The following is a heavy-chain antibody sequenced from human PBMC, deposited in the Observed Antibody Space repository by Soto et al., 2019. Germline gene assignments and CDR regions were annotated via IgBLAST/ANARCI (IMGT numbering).Heavy chain of an antibody. Sequence: GASVKVSCKASGYSFRISAMHWVRQAPGQRLEWMGWINVGNGNTRYSEKFQGRATITRDTSASTAYMEVSSLRSEDTAVYYCAKGNNYGDPRRGAAFDFWGQGTMVTVSS. D-gene: IGHD4-17*01. CDR2: INVGNGNT. V-gene: IGHV1-3*01. J-gene: IGHJ3*01. CDR1: GYSFRISA. CDR3: AKGNNYGDPRRGAAFDF.